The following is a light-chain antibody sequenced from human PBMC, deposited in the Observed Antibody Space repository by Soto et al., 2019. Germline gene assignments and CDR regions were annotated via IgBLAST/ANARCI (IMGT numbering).Light chain of an antibody. V-gene: IGKV3-20*01. CDR1: QSVSSSY. CDR2: GAS. CDR3: QQYGSSHT. J-gene: IGKJ2*01. Sequence: EIVLTQSPGTLSLSPGERATLSCRASQSVSSSYLAWYQQKPGQAPRLLIYGASSRATGIPDRFSGSGSGTDFTLTISILEPEEFSGYYCQQYGSSHTFGQGTKLEIK.